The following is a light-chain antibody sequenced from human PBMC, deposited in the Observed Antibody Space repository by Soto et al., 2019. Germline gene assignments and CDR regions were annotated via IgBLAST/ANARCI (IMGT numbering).Light chain of an antibody. V-gene: IGLV1-51*01. CDR2: DNN. J-gene: IGLJ2*01. Sequence: QSVLTQPPSVSAAPGQKVTISCSGSSSNIGNNYVSWYQQLPGTAPKLLIYDNNKRPSGISDRFSGSKSGTSATLGITGLQTGDEADYYCGTWDSSLSGGVFGGGTKLTVL. CDR3: GTWDSSLSGGV. CDR1: SSNIGNNY.